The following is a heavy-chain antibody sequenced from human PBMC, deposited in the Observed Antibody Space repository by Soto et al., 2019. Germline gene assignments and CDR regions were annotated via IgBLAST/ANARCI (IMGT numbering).Heavy chain of an antibody. CDR2: IYYSGTT. CDR3: ARQGAYYGSAGSYYKWFGP. J-gene: IGHJ5*02. CDR1: GDSISSSSYD. V-gene: IGHV4-39*01. Sequence: SETLSITCTISGDSISSSSYDWGWIRQPPGKELEWIGSIYYSGTTYYKPSLKSQVTMSVDTSKNQFSLKLSSVTAADTAVYYCARQGAYYGSAGSYYKWFGPWGQGTLVTVSS. D-gene: IGHD3-10*01.